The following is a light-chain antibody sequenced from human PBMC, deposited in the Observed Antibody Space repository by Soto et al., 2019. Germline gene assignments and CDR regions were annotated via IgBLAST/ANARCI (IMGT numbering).Light chain of an antibody. Sequence: SYELTQPPSMSVTPGQTARIACGGHNIGDKGVHWYQQKPGQAPVLVVYDVSVRPSGVPERFSGSNSGNTATLTISRVEAGDEADYYCQVWDSSSDHYVFGTGTKLTVL. CDR1: NIGDKG. CDR3: QVWDSSSDHYV. V-gene: IGLV3-21*02. J-gene: IGLJ1*01. CDR2: DVS.